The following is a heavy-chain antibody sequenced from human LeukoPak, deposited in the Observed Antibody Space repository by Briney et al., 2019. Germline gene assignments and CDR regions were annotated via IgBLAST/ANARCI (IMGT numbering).Heavy chain of an antibody. Sequence: GGSLRLSCEASGFSFPYGMSWVRQAPGKGLEWVSGITNSGENTYYADSVKGRFTISRDNSKNSLYLQMNSLRTEDTAFYYCARATQSYYYYLDVWGTGTTVTVSS. J-gene: IGHJ6*03. D-gene: IGHD2-15*01. CDR3: ARATQSYYYYLDV. CDR2: ITNSGENT. CDR1: GFSFPYG. V-gene: IGHV3-43*02.